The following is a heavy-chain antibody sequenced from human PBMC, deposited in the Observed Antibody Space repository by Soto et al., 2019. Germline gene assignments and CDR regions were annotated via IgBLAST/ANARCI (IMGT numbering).Heavy chain of an antibody. Sequence: EVQLVESGGGLVQPGRSLRLSCAASGFTFDDYAIHWVRQAPGKGLEWVSGITWNRATIDYADSVKGRFNISRDNAKNSLYLQMSSLRPEDTAIYVCARARPLVQWGYYLYSWGQGTLVTVSS. CDR1: GFTFDDYA. J-gene: IGHJ4*02. CDR2: ITWNRATI. D-gene: IGHD7-27*01. CDR3: ARARPLVQWGYYLYS. V-gene: IGHV3-9*01.